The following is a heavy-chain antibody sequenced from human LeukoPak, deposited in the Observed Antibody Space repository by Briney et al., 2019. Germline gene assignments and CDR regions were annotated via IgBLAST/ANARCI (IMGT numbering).Heavy chain of an antibody. CDR2: LSGSGGST. CDR3: ARAGYCSGGSCYGSDY. D-gene: IGHD2-15*01. J-gene: IGHJ4*02. Sequence: PGGSLRLSCAASGFTFSSYAMSWVRQAPGKGLEWVSSLSGSGGSTYYAHSVKGRFTISRDNSKNTLYLQMDSLRAEDTAVYYCARAGYCSGGSCYGSDYWGQGTLVSVSS. CDR1: GFTFSSYA. V-gene: IGHV3-23*01.